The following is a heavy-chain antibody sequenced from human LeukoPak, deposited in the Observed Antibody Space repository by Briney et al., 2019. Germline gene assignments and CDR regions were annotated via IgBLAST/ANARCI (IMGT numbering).Heavy chain of an antibody. D-gene: IGHD6-13*01. V-gene: IGHV3-7*01. Sequence: AGGSLRLSCAASGFTFSSYWMSWVRQAPGKGLEWVANIKQDGSEKYYVDSVKGRFTISRDNAKNSLYLQMNSLRAEDTAVYYCARDQVAAAGRGRYYYYYYMDVWGKGTTVTVSS. CDR1: GFTFSSYW. CDR3: ARDQVAAAGRGRYYYYYYMDV. CDR2: IKQDGSEK. J-gene: IGHJ6*03.